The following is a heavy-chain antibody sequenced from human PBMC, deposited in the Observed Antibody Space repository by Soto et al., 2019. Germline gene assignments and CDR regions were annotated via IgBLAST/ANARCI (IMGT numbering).Heavy chain of an antibody. CDR2: IYYSGST. J-gene: IGHJ5*02. CDR1: GGSISSGGYY. V-gene: IGHV4-31*03. Sequence: SETLSLTCTVSGGSISSGGYYWSWIRQHPGKGLEWIGYIYYSGSTYYNPSLKSRVTISVDTSKNQFSLKLSSATAADTAVTTSWFDPWGQGTLVTVSS. D-gene: IGHD4-17*01. CDR3: WFDP.